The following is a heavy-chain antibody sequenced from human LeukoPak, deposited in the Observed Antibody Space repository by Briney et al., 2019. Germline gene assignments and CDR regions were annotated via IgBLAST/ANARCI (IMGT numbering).Heavy chain of an antibody. D-gene: IGHD3-22*01. CDR1: GYTFTRHG. CDR3: ARDPSNTSGHYPYFDY. J-gene: IGHJ4*02. Sequence: GASVKVSCKASGYTFTRHGISWVRQAPGQGLEWMGWISAYNGDTKYAQNFQGRVTITTDTSTTTAYMELRSLRFDDTAVYYCARDPSNTSGHYPYFDYWGQGTLVTVSS. CDR2: ISAYNGDT. V-gene: IGHV1-18*01.